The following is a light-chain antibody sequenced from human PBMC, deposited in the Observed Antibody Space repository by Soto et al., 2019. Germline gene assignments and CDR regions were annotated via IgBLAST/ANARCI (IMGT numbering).Light chain of an antibody. V-gene: IGKV4-1*01. CDR3: QQYYTTPLT. J-gene: IGKJ4*01. Sequence: VMTHSLDSLAVARRAGSTINCKSSQRVLYSSNHQNYLAWYQQKPGQPPQLLIYWASTRESGVPDRFSGSGSGTDFTLTISSLQAEDVAVYYCQQYYTTPLTFGGGTKVDIK. CDR2: WAS. CDR1: QRVLYSSNHQNY.